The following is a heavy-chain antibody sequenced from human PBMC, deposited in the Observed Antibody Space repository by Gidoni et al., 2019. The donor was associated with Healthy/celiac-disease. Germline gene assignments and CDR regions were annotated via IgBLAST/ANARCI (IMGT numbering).Heavy chain of an antibody. CDR1: VYTFTGYY. Sequence: QVQLVQSGAEVKKPGASVKVSCKASVYTFTGYYMHWVRQAPGQGLEWMGWINPNSGGTNYAQKFQGRVTMTRDTSISTAYMELSRLRSDDTAVYYCARDSGTTAPHYYYGMDVWGQGTTVTVSS. J-gene: IGHJ6*02. CDR2: INPNSGGT. D-gene: IGHD1-1*01. CDR3: ARDSGTTAPHYYYGMDV. V-gene: IGHV1-2*02.